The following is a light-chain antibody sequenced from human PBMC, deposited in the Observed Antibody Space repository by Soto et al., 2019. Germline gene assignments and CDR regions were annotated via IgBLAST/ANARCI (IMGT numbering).Light chain of an antibody. V-gene: IGKV1-39*01. CDR2: AAS. J-gene: IGKJ1*01. CDR3: QQAYGAPPT. Sequence: DIPVTQSPSSLSASVGDRVTITCRASQSITTFLNWYQQKPGNAPKLLIYAASSLQTGVPSRFSGSGSGTDFTLTISSLQREDFATDYCQQAYGAPPTFGQGTKVEIK. CDR1: QSITTF.